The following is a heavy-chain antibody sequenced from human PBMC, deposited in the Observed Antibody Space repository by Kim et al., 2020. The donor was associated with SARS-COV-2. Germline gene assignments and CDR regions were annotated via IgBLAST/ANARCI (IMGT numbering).Heavy chain of an antibody. CDR1: GYTFTSYA. Sequence: ASVKVSCKASGYTFTSYAIHWVRQAPGQRLEWMGWINAGNGGTKYSQKFQGRVTITRDTSASAAYMGLSSLRSEDTTVDYCARSRAVAGPLDAFDIWGQGPGVTVSS. V-gene: IGHV1-3*01. D-gene: IGHD6-19*01. CDR3: ARSRAVAGPLDAFDI. CDR2: INAGNGGT. J-gene: IGHJ3*02.